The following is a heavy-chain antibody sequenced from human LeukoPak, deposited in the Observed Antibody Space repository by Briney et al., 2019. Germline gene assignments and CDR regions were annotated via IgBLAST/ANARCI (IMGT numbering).Heavy chain of an antibody. J-gene: IGHJ4*02. V-gene: IGHV3-21*01. CDR3: ARVDSSSWFEYY. D-gene: IGHD6-13*01. CDR1: GFTFSSYS. Sequence: GGSLRLSCAASGFTFSSYSMNWVRQAPGKGLEWVSSISSSSSYIYYADSVKGRFTISRDNAKNSLYLKMNSLRAEDTAVYYCARVDSSSWFEYYWGQGTLVTVSS. CDR2: ISSSSSYI.